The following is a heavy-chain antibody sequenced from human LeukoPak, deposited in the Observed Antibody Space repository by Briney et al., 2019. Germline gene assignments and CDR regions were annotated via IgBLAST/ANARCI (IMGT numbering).Heavy chain of an antibody. Sequence: SETLSLTCTVSGYSISSGYYWGWIRQPPGKGLEWIGSIYHSGSTYYNPSLKSRDTISVDTSKNQFSLKLSSVTAADTAVYYCARASYYYDTSGYPVFDYWGQGTLVTVSS. D-gene: IGHD3-22*01. J-gene: IGHJ4*02. CDR3: ARASYYYDTSGYPVFDY. CDR1: GYSISSGYY. V-gene: IGHV4-38-2*02. CDR2: IYHSGST.